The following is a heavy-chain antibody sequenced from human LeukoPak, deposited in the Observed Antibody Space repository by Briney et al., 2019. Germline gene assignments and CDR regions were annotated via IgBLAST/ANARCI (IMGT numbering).Heavy chain of an antibody. J-gene: IGHJ5*02. CDR2: IIPIFGTA. CDR3: AGSPLNYDFWSGYSGARWFDP. CDR1: GGTFSSYA. V-gene: IGHV1-69*13. D-gene: IGHD3-3*01. Sequence: GASVKASCKASGGTFSSYAISWVRQAPGQGLEWMGGIIPIFGTANYAQKFQGRVTITADESTSTAYMELSSLRSEDTAVYYCAGSPLNYDFWSGYSGARWFDPWGQGTLVTVSS.